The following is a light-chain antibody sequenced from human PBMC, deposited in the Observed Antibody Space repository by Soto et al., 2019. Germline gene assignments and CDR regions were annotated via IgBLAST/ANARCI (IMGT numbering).Light chain of an antibody. V-gene: IGKV1-6*01. J-gene: IGKJ1*01. CDR1: QDIRND. Sequence: AIRMTQSPSSLSASVGDRVTITCRASQDIRNDLGWYQHKPGKAPKLLIYDASTLQSGVPSRFSGSGSGTGVTLTISSLEPEDFATYYCLQDYDYPWTFGQGTKVEIK. CDR3: LQDYDYPWT. CDR2: DAS.